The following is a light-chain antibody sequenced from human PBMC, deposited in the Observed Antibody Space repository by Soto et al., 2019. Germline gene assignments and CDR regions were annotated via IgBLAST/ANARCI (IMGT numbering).Light chain of an antibody. Sequence: QSVLNHAASVSGAAGGGSSLSCPGTSRDVGRYNFVSWYQQYPGKVPRVTIYEVTKRPSGVSNRFSGSKSGNTASLTISGLQAEDEDDYYCTAYTSSRTYVFGTGTKVTVL. CDR1: SRDVGRYNF. J-gene: IGLJ1*01. CDR2: EVT. CDR3: TAYTSSRTYV. V-gene: IGLV2-14*02.